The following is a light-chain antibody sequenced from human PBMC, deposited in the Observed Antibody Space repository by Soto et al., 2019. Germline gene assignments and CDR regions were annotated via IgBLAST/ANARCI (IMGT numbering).Light chain of an antibody. J-gene: IGKJ2*01. CDR1: QTIATY. CDR2: GAS. CDR3: QQFYYYPHA. V-gene: IGKV1-39*01. Sequence: IQMTQSPSSLSASVGDRVTLTCRASQTIATYLNWYQQKPGQVPEVLIYGASRLHVGVPSRFAGSGYGTDFTLTINNLPPEDFAIYYCQQFYYYPHAFGQGTKLEVK.